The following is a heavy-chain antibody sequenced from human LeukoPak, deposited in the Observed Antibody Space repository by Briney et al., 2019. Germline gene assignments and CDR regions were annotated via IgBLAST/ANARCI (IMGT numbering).Heavy chain of an antibody. J-gene: IGHJ4*02. D-gene: IGHD2-15*01. CDR3: AKDKLGYCSGGSCPLPSFDY. Sequence: PGGSLRLSCAASGFTFSSYEMNWVRQAPGKGLEWVSAISGSGGSTYYADSVKGRFTISRDNSKNTLYLQMNSLRAEDTAVYYCAKDKLGYCSGGSCPLPSFDYWGQGTLVTVSS. CDR2: ISGSGGST. CDR1: GFTFSSYE. V-gene: IGHV3-23*01.